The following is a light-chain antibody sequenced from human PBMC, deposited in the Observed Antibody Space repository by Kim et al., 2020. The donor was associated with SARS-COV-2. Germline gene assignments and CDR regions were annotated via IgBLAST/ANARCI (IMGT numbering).Light chain of an antibody. CDR2: AAG. CDR1: RGISER. Sequence: ASGGDRVASRWRAGRGISERVAWCQRGRGRGPGRLIGAAGGVRRGVPSRFSGSGSGTEFTLTISSLQAEDSATYCCLQHDSYPLTFGGGTKVDIK. CDR3: LQHDSYPLT. J-gene: IGKJ4*01. V-gene: IGKV1-17*03.